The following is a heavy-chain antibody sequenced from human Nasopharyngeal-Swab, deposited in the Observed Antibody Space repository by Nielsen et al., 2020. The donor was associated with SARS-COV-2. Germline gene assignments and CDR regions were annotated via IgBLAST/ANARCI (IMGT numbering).Heavy chain of an antibody. Sequence: SETLSLTCTVSGGSISSYYWSWIRQPPGKGLEWIGYIYYSGSTNYNPSLKSRVTISVDTSKNQFSLKLSSVTAADTAVYYCASLLWFGELFSYYYYGMDVWGQGTTVTVSS. CDR3: ASLLWFGELFSYYYYGMDV. J-gene: IGHJ6*02. V-gene: IGHV4-59*08. D-gene: IGHD3-10*01. CDR2: IYYSGST. CDR1: GGSISSYY.